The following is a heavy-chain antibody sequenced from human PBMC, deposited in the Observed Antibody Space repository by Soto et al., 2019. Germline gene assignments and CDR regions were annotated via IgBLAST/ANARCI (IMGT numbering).Heavy chain of an antibody. V-gene: IGHV3-33*01. J-gene: IGHJ4*02. CDR2: IWYDGSNK. CDR3: ARESPDDYGVSYFDY. D-gene: IGHD4-17*01. CDR1: GFSISSYG. Sequence: GGSLRLSCTVSGFSISSYGMHWVRQAPGKGLQWVALIWYDGSNKFYADSVKGRFTISRDTSKNTLYLEMNSLRAEDTALYYCARESPDDYGVSYFDYWAQGTLVTVSS.